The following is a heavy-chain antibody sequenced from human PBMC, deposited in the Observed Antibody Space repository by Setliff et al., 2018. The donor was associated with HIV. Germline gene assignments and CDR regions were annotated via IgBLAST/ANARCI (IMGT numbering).Heavy chain of an antibody. D-gene: IGHD2-8*02. V-gene: IGHV4-39*01. CDR1: GDSNSRRTYY. CDR2: MYYDGNT. Sequence: SETLSLTCTVSGDSNSRRTYYWDWIRQPPWKGLEWIGSMYYDGNTFYNTSLKSRLTISVDTYKNQLSLKLSSVTAADTAVYYCARHRAAYWYYDYWGQGTLVTVSS. CDR3: ARHRAAYWYYDY. J-gene: IGHJ4*02.